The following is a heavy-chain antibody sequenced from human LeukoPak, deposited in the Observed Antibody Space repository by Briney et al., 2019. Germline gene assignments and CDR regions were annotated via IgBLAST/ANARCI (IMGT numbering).Heavy chain of an antibody. V-gene: IGHV3-23*01. CDR1: GFTFSSYA. CDR3: ANDREYSYMSD. CDR2: ISGSGGST. D-gene: IGHD5-18*01. Sequence: GRSLRLSCAASGFTFSSYAMSWVRQAPGKGLEWVSAISGSGGSTYYADSVKGRFTISRDNSKNTLYLQMNSLRDEDTAVYYCANDREYSYMSDGGQGTLVTVSS. J-gene: IGHJ4*02.